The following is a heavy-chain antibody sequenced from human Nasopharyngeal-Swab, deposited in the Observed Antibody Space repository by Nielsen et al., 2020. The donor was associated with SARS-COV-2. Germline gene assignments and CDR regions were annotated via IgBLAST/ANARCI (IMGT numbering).Heavy chain of an antibody. D-gene: IGHD2-15*01. CDR1: GYTFTSYG. CDR2: FSAYNGNT. V-gene: IGHV1-18*01. CDR3: ARVGPDIVVVVAAAPDY. Sequence: AAVKVSCKASGYTFTSYGISWVRQAPGQGLEWMGWFSAYNGNTNYAQKLQGRVTMTTDTSTSTAYMELRSLRSDDTAVYYCARVGPDIVVVVAAAPDYWGQGTLVTVSS. J-gene: IGHJ4*02.